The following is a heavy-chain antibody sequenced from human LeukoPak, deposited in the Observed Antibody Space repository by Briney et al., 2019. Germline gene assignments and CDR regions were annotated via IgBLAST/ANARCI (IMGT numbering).Heavy chain of an antibody. CDR3: ARAHTIFGVVIYYYYYMDV. J-gene: IGHJ6*03. Sequence: GGSLRLSCAASGFTFSTYWMNWVRQAPGKGLEWVSSISSSSSYIYYADSVKGRFTISRDNAKNSLYLQMNSLRAEDTAVYYCARAHTIFGVVIYYYYYMDVWGKGTTVTVSS. D-gene: IGHD3-3*01. CDR2: ISSSSSYI. CDR1: GFTFSTYW. V-gene: IGHV3-21*01.